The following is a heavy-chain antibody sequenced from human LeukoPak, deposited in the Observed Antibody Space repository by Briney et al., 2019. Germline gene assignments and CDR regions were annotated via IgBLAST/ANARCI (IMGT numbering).Heavy chain of an antibody. CDR1: GGSFSGYS. CDR2: INHSGST. Sequence: SETLSLTCAVYGGSFSGYSWSWIRQPPGKGLEWIGEINHSGSTNYNPSLKSRVTISVDTSKNQFSLKLSSVTAADTAVYYCARLRRYYGSGSYSYYYYYYMDVWGKGTTVTISS. CDR3: ARLRRYYGSGSYSYYYYYYMDV. D-gene: IGHD3-10*01. V-gene: IGHV4-34*01. J-gene: IGHJ6*03.